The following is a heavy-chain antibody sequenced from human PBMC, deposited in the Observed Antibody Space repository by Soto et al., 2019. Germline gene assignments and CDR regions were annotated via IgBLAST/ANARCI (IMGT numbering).Heavy chain of an antibody. CDR3: ARCTVDTIVTSGWCHYLDP. Sequence: EVQLLDSGGGLVQPGGSLRLSCAASGFTFSSSAMSWVRQAPGKGLEWVSAVSGSGGTTYYADSVRGRFTISRDNSKNTLYLPVNSMRAEDTAIYFCARCTVDTIVTSGWCHYLDPWGQGTLVTVSS. D-gene: IGHD6-19*01. CDR2: VSGSGGTT. V-gene: IGHV3-23*01. J-gene: IGHJ5*02. CDR1: GFTFSSSA.